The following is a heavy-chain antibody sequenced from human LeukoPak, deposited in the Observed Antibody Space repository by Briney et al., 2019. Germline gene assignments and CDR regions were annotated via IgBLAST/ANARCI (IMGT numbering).Heavy chain of an antibody. CDR1: GFTFSSYS. CDR3: AKDRVGADHDAFDI. J-gene: IGHJ3*02. D-gene: IGHD1-26*01. V-gene: IGHV3-9*01. Sequence: GGSLRLSCAASGFTFSSYSMHWVRQAPGKGLEWVSGISWNSGSIGYADSVKGRFTISRDNAKNSLYLQMNSLRAEDTALYYCAKDRVGADHDAFDIWGQGTMVTVSS. CDR2: ISWNSGSI.